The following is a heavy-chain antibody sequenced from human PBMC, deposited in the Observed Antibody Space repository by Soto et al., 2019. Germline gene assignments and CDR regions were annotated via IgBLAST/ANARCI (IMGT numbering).Heavy chain of an antibody. Sequence: QVQLQESGPGLVKPSQTLSLTCTVSGGSISSGGYYWSWIRQHPGKGLEWIGYIYYSGSTYYNPSLKRRVTISVDTSKYQFSLKLSSVTAADTAVYYCARDYGSGDYYYGMDVWGQGTTVTVSS. CDR3: ARDYGSGDYYYGMDV. D-gene: IGHD3-10*01. CDR1: GGSISSGGYY. J-gene: IGHJ6*02. V-gene: IGHV4-31*03. CDR2: IYYSGST.